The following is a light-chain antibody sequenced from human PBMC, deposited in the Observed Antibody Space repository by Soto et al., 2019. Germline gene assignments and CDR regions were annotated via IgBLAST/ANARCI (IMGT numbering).Light chain of an antibody. Sequence: EIVMTQSPATLSMSQGERATLSCRASQSIGSSNFAWYQQKPGQAPRLLIYGASTRATGIPARFSGSGSGTEFTLTISSLQSEDFAVYYCQQYNNWPPWTFGQGTKVDIK. J-gene: IGKJ1*01. CDR3: QQYNNWPPWT. CDR1: QSIGSSN. V-gene: IGKV3-15*01. CDR2: GAS.